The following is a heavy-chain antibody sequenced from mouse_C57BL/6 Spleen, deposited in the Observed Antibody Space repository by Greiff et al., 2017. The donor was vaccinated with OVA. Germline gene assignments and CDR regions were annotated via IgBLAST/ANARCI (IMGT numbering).Heavy chain of an antibody. D-gene: IGHD4-1*01. J-gene: IGHJ1*03. CDR2: IDPSDSYT. CDR3: ARALDWGVGYFDV. Sequence: QVQLQQPGAELVRPGTSVKLSCKASGYTFTSYWMHWVKQRPGQGLEWIGVIDPSDSYTNYNQKFKGKATLTVDTSSSTAYMQLSSLTSEDSAVYYRARALDWGVGYFDVWGTGTTVTVSS. V-gene: IGHV1-59*01. CDR1: GYTFTSYW.